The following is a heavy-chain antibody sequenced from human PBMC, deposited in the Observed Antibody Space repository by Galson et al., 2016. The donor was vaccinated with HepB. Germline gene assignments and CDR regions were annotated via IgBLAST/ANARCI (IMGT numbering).Heavy chain of an antibody. D-gene: IGHD2-21*01. Sequence: SLRLSCAASGFTFRDYGMHWVRQAPGKGLEWVAVIWHGGRNKYYADSVKGRFTIPRDNSQNTLYLQMNSLRAEDTAVYYCARDGQGLLLGYYYYYMDVWGKGTTVSVSS. V-gene: IGHV3-33*01. CDR3: ARDGQGLLLGYYYYYMDV. CDR1: GFTFRDYG. J-gene: IGHJ6*03. CDR2: IWHGGRNK.